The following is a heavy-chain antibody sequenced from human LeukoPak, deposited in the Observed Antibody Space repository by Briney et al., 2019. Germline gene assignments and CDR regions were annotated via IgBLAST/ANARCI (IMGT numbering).Heavy chain of an antibody. Sequence: PGGSLRLSCAASSFTFSNAWMNWVRQAPGKGLEWVSRIKSKTDGATAEYAAPVKGRFTISRDDSKNTLYLQMNSLKTEDTAMYYCIRDGGYRFALYWFFDLWGRGTLVTVSS. CDR3: IRDGGYRFALYWFFDL. V-gene: IGHV3-15*07. J-gene: IGHJ2*01. CDR2: IKSKTDGATA. CDR1: SFTFSNAW. D-gene: IGHD5-18*01.